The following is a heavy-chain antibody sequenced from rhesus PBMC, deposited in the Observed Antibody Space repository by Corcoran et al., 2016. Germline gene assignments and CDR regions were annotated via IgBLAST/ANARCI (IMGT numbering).Heavy chain of an antibody. V-gene: IGHV2-161*01. CDR2: LYWDGVR. CDR3: VRVVRRGSATDYGVDFDF. J-gene: IGHJ4*01. Sequence: QVTLKESGRALVRPTETLTLTCTLSGFSVTTSGAGVSWIRQSPGKALEWLVSLYWDGVRYDRGSVRNRLTISKETSRNQVIFTRTNMDPADTGTYYCVRVVRRGSATDYGVDFDFWGSGILVAVAS. CDR1: GFSVTTSGAG. D-gene: IGHD4-29*01.